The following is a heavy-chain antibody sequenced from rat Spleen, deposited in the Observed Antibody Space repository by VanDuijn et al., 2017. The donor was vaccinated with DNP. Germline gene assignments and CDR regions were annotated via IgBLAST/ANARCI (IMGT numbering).Heavy chain of an antibody. J-gene: IGHJ3*01. CDR3: TTTNNWFAY. CDR1: GFTFSDYY. CDR2: IGYEGSNT. V-gene: IGHV5-22*01. Sequence: EVQLVESGGGLVQPGRSLKLSCAASGFTFSDYYMAWVRQAPKKGLELVAYIGYEGSNTYSGASVKGRFTISRDNAKNTLYLQMDSLRSEDTATYYCTTTNNWFAYWGQGTLVTVSS.